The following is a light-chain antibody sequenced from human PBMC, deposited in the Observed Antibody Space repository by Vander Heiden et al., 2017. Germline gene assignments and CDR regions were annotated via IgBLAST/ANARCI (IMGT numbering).Light chain of an antibody. CDR1: VLAKKY. Sequence: SYDLPQQSSLSLSRGQTARISCSGDVLAKKYVRWLQQTPGQAPVVLIYKDTEPPSGIPERFSGSSSGTTATLTISGARLEEEADYYRLSAPDNILFGGGTKLTV. J-gene: IGLJ2*01. CDR2: KDT. CDR3: LSAPDNIL. V-gene: IGLV3-27*01.